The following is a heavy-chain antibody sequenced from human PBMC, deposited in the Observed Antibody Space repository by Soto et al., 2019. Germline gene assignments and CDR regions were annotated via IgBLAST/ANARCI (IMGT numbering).Heavy chain of an antibody. Sequence: ASVKVSCKASGYSFTSYGISWVRQAPGQGLEWMGWISAYNGNTNYAQKLQGRVTMTTDTSTSTAYMELRSLRSDDTAVYYCARGVGGTPYYYYYMDVWGKGTTVTVSS. V-gene: IGHV1-18*01. CDR2: ISAYNGNT. D-gene: IGHD3-16*01. CDR1: GYSFTSYG. CDR3: ARGVGGTPYYYYYMDV. J-gene: IGHJ6*03.